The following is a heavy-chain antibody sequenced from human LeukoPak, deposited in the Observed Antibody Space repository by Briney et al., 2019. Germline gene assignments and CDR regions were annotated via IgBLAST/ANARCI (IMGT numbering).Heavy chain of an antibody. J-gene: IGHJ4*02. Sequence: PSETLSLTCAVYGGSFSGYYRSWIRQPPGKGLEWIGEIDHSGSTNYNPSLKSRVTISVDTSKNQFSLKLSSVTAADTAVYYCARCFSSDSSGYSPPYFDYWGQGTLVTVSS. CDR2: IDHSGST. CDR3: ARCFSSDSSGYSPPYFDY. CDR1: GGSFSGYY. V-gene: IGHV4-34*01. D-gene: IGHD3-22*01.